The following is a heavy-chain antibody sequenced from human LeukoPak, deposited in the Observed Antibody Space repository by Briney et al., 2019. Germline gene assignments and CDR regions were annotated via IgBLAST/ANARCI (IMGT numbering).Heavy chain of an antibody. Sequence: GGSLRLSCAASGFTFSDYAMNWVRQAPGKGLEWLSYISTSSTTIYYADSVKGRFTISRDNAKNSLYLQMNSLRAEDTAVYYCAAQHYDILTGYEGGYFDYWGQGTLVTVSS. J-gene: IGHJ4*02. CDR3: AAQHYDILTGYEGGYFDY. V-gene: IGHV3-48*04. D-gene: IGHD3-9*01. CDR2: ISTSSTTI. CDR1: GFTFSDYA.